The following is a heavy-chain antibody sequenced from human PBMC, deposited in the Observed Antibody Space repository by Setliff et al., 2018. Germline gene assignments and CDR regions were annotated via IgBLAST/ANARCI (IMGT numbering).Heavy chain of an antibody. J-gene: IGHJ6*03. CDR3: ARMSGFQYMDV. CDR2: IYTSWST. Sequence: TLSLTCTVSDDSISSRHYYWSWIRQPAGKGLEWLGQIYTSWSTNYNPSLKGRATLSIDASKRQFSLKLASVTAADTAVYYCARMSGFQYMDVWGKGTTVTVSS. V-gene: IGHV4-61*09. D-gene: IGHD3-3*01. CDR1: DDSISSRHYY.